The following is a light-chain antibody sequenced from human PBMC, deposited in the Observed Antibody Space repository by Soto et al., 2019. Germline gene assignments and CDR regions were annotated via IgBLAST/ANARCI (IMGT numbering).Light chain of an antibody. CDR1: QGISSY. Sequence: IPLTQSASSLSSSGGCRITSACRASQGISSYLAWYQQKPGKAPKLLIYAASTWQSGVPSRFSGSGSGTDFTLTISSLQPEDFAAYYCQQYHSYPQPFGQGTKVDIK. CDR3: QQYHSYPQP. V-gene: IGKV1-9*01. CDR2: AAS. J-gene: IGKJ1*01.